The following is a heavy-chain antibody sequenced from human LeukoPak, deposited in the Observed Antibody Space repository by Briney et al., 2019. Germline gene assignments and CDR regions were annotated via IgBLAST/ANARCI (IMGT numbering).Heavy chain of an antibody. CDR1: GFTFSSYW. J-gene: IGHJ6*02. CDR2: IKQDGSEK. Sequence: GGSLRLSCAASGFTFSSYWMSWVRQAPGKGLEWVANIKQDGSEKYYVDSVKGRFTIPRDNAKNSLYLQMNSLRAEDTAVYYCARDRCSSTSCYLWDFYGKDVWGQGTTVTVSS. D-gene: IGHD2-2*01. V-gene: IGHV3-7*03. CDR3: ARDRCSSTSCYLWDFYGKDV.